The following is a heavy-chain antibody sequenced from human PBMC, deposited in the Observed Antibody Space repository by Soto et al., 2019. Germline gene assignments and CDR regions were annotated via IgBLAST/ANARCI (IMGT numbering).Heavy chain of an antibody. Sequence: QVQLQESGPGLVKPSQTLSLTCTVSGVSINSGGYYWSWIRQHPGKGLEWIGYIYYTGSTYYNPSLKSRVTMSLHTSKNQFSLKLTSVTAADTAVYYCARGSQLERDAIDIWGQGTMITVSS. CDR1: GVSINSGGYY. CDR2: IYYTGST. D-gene: IGHD1-1*01. J-gene: IGHJ3*02. V-gene: IGHV4-31*03. CDR3: ARGSQLERDAIDI.